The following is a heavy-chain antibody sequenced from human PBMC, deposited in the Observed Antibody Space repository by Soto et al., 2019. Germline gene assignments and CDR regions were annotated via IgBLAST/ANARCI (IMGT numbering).Heavy chain of an antibody. V-gene: IGHV3-23*01. CDR1: GFTFSSYA. Sequence: GVSLRLSCAASGFTFSSYAMSWVRQAPGKGLEWVSAISGSGGSTYYAESVKGRFTISRDNPKNTLYLQMNSLRAEDTAEKYYAKGSPPYDSSGYAFDYWGQGTLVTVSS. CDR2: ISGSGGST. J-gene: IGHJ4*02. CDR3: AKGSPPYDSSGYAFDY. D-gene: IGHD3-22*01.